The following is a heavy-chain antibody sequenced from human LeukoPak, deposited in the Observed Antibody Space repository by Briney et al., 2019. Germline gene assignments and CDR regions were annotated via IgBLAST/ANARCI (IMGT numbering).Heavy chain of an antibody. CDR3: ARHDYGDYVDAFDI. D-gene: IGHD4-17*01. CDR2: LYHSGST. Sequence: PSETLSLTCTVSGGSISSGGYSWSWIRQPPGKGLEWIGYLYHSGSTYYNPSLKSRVTISVDRSKNQFSLKLCSVTAADTAVYYCARHDYGDYVDAFDIWGQGTMVTVSS. CDR1: GGSISSGGYS. V-gene: IGHV4-30-2*01. J-gene: IGHJ3*02.